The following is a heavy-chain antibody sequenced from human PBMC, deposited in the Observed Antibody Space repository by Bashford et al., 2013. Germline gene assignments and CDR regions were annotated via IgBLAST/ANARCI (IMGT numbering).Heavy chain of an antibody. D-gene: IGHD2/OR15-2a*01. V-gene: IGHV1-2*02. Sequence: ASVKVSCEASGYTFTDYYMHWVRQAPGQGLEWMGCINANSGGTTYAQKFQGRVTMTRDTSISTAYMELSGLTSDDTAVFYCARAFPQSLHKVDYWGQGTLVTVSS. CDR3: ARAFPQSLHKVDY. CDR1: GYTFTDYY. J-gene: IGHJ4*02. CDR2: INANSGGT.